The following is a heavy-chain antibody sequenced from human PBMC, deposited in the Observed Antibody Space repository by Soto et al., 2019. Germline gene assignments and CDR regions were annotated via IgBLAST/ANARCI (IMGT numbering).Heavy chain of an antibody. CDR1: GFTSSDSA. Sequence: EVQLVESGGGLVQPGGSLKLSCAASGFTSSDSAMHWVRQASGKGLEWVGRIRSNAKNYATAYGESVKGRFTISRDDSKNTAYLQMNSLKTEDTAVYYCATSPDADCSGNCSNWFDPWGQGSLVTVSS. V-gene: IGHV3-73*01. CDR2: IRSNAKNYAT. J-gene: IGHJ5*02. CDR3: ATSPDADCSGNCSNWFDP. D-gene: IGHD2-21*01.